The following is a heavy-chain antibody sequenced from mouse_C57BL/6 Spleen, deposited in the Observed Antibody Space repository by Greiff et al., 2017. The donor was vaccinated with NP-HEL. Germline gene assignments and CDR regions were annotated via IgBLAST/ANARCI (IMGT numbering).Heavy chain of an antibody. J-gene: IGHJ1*03. Sequence: VQLQQPGAELVMPGASVKLSCKASGYTFTSYWMHWVKQRPGQGLEWIGEIDPSDRYTNYNQKFKGKSTLTVDKSSSTAYMQLSSLTSEDAAVYYCARVRGRYWYFDVWGTGTTVTVSS. CDR3: ARVRGRYWYFDV. D-gene: IGHD3-3*01. CDR1: GYTFTSYW. CDR2: IDPSDRYT. V-gene: IGHV1-69*01.